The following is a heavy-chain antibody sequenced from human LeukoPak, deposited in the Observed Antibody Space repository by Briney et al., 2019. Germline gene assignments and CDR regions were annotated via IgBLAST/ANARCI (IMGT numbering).Heavy chain of an antibody. V-gene: IGHV3-23*01. J-gene: IGHJ4*02. CDR3: ARGSKGTYDY. CDR1: GSTFSNSV. Sequence: GGSLRLSCVASGSTFSNSVMTWVRQAPGKGLEWVSSILGTGDYTYFANSVKGRFTISRDNSKNTLYLQMNSLRAGDTAIYYCARGSKGTYDYWGQGTLVTVSS. CDR2: ILGTGDYT.